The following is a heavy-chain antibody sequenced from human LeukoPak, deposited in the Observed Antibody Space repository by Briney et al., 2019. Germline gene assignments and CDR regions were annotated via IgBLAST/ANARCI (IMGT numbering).Heavy chain of an antibody. Sequence: GESLRLSCAASGFTFSSYSMNWVRQAPGKGLEWVSSISSSSSYIYYADSVKGRFTISRDNAKNSLYLQMNSLRAEDTAVYYCAREKWLLPERPFDYWGQGTLVTVSS. CDR2: ISSSSSYI. CDR1: GFTFSSYS. CDR3: AREKWLLPERPFDY. J-gene: IGHJ4*02. D-gene: IGHD3-22*01. V-gene: IGHV3-21*04.